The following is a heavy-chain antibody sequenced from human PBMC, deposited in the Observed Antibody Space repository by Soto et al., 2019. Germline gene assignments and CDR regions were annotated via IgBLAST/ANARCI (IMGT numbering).Heavy chain of an antibody. J-gene: IGHJ4*02. Sequence: GGSLRLSCAASGFTFSSYAMSWVRQAPGKGLEWVSSITGSGENTYYADSVKGRFTVSRDSSRNTLYLHMNSLRAEDTATYFCARRVEVARTAMMQALGYWGQGTLVTVSS. CDR3: ARRVEVARTAMMQALGY. CDR1: GFTFSSYA. CDR2: ITGSGENT. D-gene: IGHD5-18*01. V-gene: IGHV3-23*01.